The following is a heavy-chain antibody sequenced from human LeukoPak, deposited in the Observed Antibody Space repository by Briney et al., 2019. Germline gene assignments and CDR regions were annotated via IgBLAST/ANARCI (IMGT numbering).Heavy chain of an antibody. CDR2: IYYSGST. D-gene: IGHD4-17*01. J-gene: IGHJ4*02. V-gene: IGHV4-39*07. Sequence: PSETLSLTCTVSGGSISSSIYYWGWIRQPPGKGLEWIGSIYYSGSTNYNPSLKSRVTISVDTSKNQFSLKLSSVTAADTAVYYCARDLGRYGDLYFDYWGQGTLVTVSS. CDR3: ARDLGRYGDLYFDY. CDR1: GGSISSSIYY.